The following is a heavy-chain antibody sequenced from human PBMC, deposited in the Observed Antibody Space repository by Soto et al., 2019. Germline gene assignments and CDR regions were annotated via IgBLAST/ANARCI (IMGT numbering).Heavy chain of an antibody. V-gene: IGHV4-61*01. Sequence: SETLSLTCTVSGGSVSSGSYYWSWIRQPPGKGLEWIGYSYYSGSTNYNPSLKSRVTISVHTSKNQFSLRLSSVTAADTAVYYCARPSPPAPVYSSSYYYYYGMDVWGQGTTVTVSS. CDR2: SYYSGST. CDR1: GGSVSSGSYY. J-gene: IGHJ6*02. D-gene: IGHD6-6*01. CDR3: ARPSPPAPVYSSSYYYYYGMDV.